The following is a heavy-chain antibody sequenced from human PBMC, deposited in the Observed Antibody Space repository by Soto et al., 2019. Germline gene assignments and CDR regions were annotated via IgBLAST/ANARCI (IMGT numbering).Heavy chain of an antibody. CDR1: GFTFSSYS. V-gene: IGHV3-21*04. CDR3: ASLGVAVAGTIRFDP. CDR2: ISSSSSYI. J-gene: IGHJ5*02. Sequence: GGSLRLSCAASGFTFSSYSMNWVRQAPGKGLEWVSSISSSSSYIYYADSVKGRFTISRDNAKNSLYLQMNSLRAEDTAVYYCASLGVAVAGTIRFDPWGQGTLVTVS. D-gene: IGHD6-19*01.